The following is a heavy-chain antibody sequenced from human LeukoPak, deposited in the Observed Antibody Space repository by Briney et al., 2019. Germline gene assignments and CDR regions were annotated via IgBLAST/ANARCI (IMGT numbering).Heavy chain of an antibody. V-gene: IGHV3-21*01. D-gene: IGHD6-6*01. CDR3: ARENLSIAARPDDY. CDR1: GFTFSSYS. Sequence: GGSLRLSCAASGFTFSSYSMNWVRQAPGKGLEWVSSISSSSSYIYYADSVKGRFTISRDNAKNSLYLRMNSLRAEDTAVYYCARENLSIAARPDDYWGQGTLVTVSS. CDR2: ISSSSSYI. J-gene: IGHJ4*02.